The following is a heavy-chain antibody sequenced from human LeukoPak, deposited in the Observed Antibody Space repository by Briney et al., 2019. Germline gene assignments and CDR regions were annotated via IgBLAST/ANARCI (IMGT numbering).Heavy chain of an antibody. J-gene: IGHJ5*02. D-gene: IGHD5-24*01. CDR3: ARHMAPRLHWFDP. CDR1: GGSVSSSHYY. Sequence: SETLSLTCTVSGGSVSSSHYYWGWIRQPPGKGLEWIGSIYYSGSTYYNPSLKSRVTISVDTSKNQFSLKLNSVSAADTAVYYCARHMAPRLHWFDPWGQGTLVTVSS. CDR2: IYYSGST. V-gene: IGHV4-39*01.